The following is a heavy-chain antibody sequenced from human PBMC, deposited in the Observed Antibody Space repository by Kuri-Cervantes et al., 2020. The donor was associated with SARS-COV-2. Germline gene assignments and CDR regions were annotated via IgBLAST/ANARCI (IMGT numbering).Heavy chain of an antibody. D-gene: IGHD4-17*01. CDR1: GFSFKTYA. CDR2: ISASASYK. Sequence: GGSLRLSCAVSGFSFKTYAMDWVRQAPGKGLEWVSSISASASYKYYADSVKGRFTISRDNAKNPLYLQMNSLRAEDTAVYYCARDGNGDYVWGQGTLVTVSS. J-gene: IGHJ4*02. CDR3: ARDGNGDYV. V-gene: IGHV3-21*01.